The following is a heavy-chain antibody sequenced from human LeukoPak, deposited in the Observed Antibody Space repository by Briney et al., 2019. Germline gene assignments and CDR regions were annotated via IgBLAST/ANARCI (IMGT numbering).Heavy chain of an antibody. CDR1: GYTFTNYG. D-gene: IGHD1-7*01. CDR2: ISPYNGKT. J-gene: IGHJ4*02. V-gene: IGHV1-18*01. CDR3: ATGGSNWNYQYYFEY. Sequence: ASMKVSCTTSGYTFTNYGINWVQQAPGQGLEWMGWISPYNGKTEFAQKFQGRVTMTTDTSTTTVYMELRSLRSDDTAVYYCATGGSNWNYQYYFEYWGQGTLVTVSS.